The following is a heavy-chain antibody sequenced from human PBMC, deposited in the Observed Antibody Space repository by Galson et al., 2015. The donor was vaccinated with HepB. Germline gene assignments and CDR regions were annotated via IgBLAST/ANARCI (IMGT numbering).Heavy chain of an antibody. CDR1: GFTFSSYS. J-gene: IGHJ4*02. Sequence: SLRLSCAASGFTFSSYSMNWVRQAPGKGLEWVSYISSSSSTIYYADSVKGRFTISRDNAKNSLYLQMNSLRAEDTAVYYCSTLGEPYFDYWGQGTLVTVSS. D-gene: IGHD1-14*01. V-gene: IGHV3-48*01. CDR2: ISSSSSTI. CDR3: STLGEPYFDY.